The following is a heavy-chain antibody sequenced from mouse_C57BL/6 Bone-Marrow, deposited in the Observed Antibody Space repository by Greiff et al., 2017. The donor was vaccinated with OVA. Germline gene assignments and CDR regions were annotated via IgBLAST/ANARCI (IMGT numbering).Heavy chain of an antibody. Sequence: QVQLQQSGAELVRPGTSVKVSCKASGYAFTNYLIEWVKQRPGQGLEWIGVINPGSGGTNYTEKFKGKATLTADKSSSTAYMQLSSLTSEDSAVYFCARLTTVVATRGFAYWGQGTLVTVSA. CDR3: ARLTTVVATRGFAY. V-gene: IGHV1-54*01. CDR2: INPGSGGT. CDR1: GYAFTNYL. J-gene: IGHJ3*01. D-gene: IGHD1-1*01.